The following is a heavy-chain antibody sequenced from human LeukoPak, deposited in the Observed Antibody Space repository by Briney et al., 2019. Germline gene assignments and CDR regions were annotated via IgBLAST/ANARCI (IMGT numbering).Heavy chain of an antibody. J-gene: IGHJ6*02. V-gene: IGHV3-30*02. CDR2: IRYDGSNK. CDR1: GFTFSSYG. CDR3: AKEEEAVAALPVYGMDV. D-gene: IGHD6-19*01. Sequence: GGSLRLSCAASGFTFSSYGMHWVSQAPGKGLEWVGFIRYDGSNKYYADSVKGRFAISRDNSKNTLYLQMNSLRAEDTAVYYCAKEEEAVAALPVYGMDVWGQGTTVTVSS.